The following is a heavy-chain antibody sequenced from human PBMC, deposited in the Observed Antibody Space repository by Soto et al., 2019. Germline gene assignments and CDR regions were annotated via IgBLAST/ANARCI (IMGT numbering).Heavy chain of an antibody. CDR2: MSYDGTNK. D-gene: IGHD6-6*01. Sequence: QVQLVESGGGVVQPGRSLRLSCAASGFTFSSYGMHWVRQAPGEGLEWVAVMSYDGTNKYYADSVKGRFTISRDNSKNTLKLQMNSLSGEDTAVYYCAKELYSSSSYYYCMDVWGQGTTVTVS. J-gene: IGHJ6*02. CDR1: GFTFSSYG. V-gene: IGHV3-30*18. CDR3: AKELYSSSSYYYCMDV.